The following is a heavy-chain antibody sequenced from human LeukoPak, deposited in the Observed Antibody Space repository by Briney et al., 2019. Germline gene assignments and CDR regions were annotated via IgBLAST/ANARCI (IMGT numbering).Heavy chain of an antibody. J-gene: IGHJ4*02. V-gene: IGHV3-23*01. Sequence: PGGSLRLSCAASGFTFSSYAINWVRQAPGKGLEWVSGTGSTGVSTFYADSVKGRFTVSRDNSKSTLSLQMNSLRAEDTAVYYCAKDPGVVPAHYFDYWGQGTLVTVSS. CDR1: GFTFSSYA. CDR2: TGSTGVST. D-gene: IGHD2-2*01. CDR3: AKDPGVVPAHYFDY.